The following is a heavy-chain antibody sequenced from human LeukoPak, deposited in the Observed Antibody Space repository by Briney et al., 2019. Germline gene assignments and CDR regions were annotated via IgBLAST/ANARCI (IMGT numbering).Heavy chain of an antibody. D-gene: IGHD3-3*01. CDR1: GGSISSSSYY. Sequence: SETLSLTCTVSGGSISSSSYYWGWIRQPPGKGLEWIGSIYYSGSTYYNPSLKSRVTISVDTSKNQFSLKLSSVTAADTAVYYCARHRGYDFWSGCGYYYGMDVWGQGTTVTVSS. J-gene: IGHJ6*02. V-gene: IGHV4-39*01. CDR2: IYYSGST. CDR3: ARHRGYDFWSGCGYYYGMDV.